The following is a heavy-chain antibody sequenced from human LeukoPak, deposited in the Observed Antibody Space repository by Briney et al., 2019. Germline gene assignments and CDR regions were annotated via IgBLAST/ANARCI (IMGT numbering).Heavy chain of an antibody. V-gene: IGHV1-24*01. Sequence: ASVKVSCRVSGYTLTELSMHWVRQAPGKGLEWMGGFDPEDGETIYAQKFQGRVTMTEDTSTDTAYMELSSLRPEDTAVYYCATLIPYYYDSSGYYLGKDYFDYWGQGTLVTVSS. CDR3: ATLIPYYYDSSGYYLGKDYFDY. J-gene: IGHJ4*02. D-gene: IGHD3-22*01. CDR1: GYTLTELS. CDR2: FDPEDGET.